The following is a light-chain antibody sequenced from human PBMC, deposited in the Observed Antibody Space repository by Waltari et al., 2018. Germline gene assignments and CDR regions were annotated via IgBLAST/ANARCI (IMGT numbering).Light chain of an antibody. CDR3: QHYVTLPVT. V-gene: IGKV3-20*01. Sequence: EIVLTQSPGTLSLSSGERATLSCRTSQSISKYLAWYQQKPGQAPRLLIYHASSRATGIPDRFSGSGSGTDFSLTISRLEPEDFAVYYCQHYVTLPVTFGQGTKVESK. CDR2: HAS. CDR1: QSISKY. J-gene: IGKJ1*01.